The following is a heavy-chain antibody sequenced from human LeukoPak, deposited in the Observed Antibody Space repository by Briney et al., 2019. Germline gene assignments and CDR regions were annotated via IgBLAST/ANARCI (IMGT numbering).Heavy chain of an antibody. CDR3: ARVIRAFDI. CDR2: IYYSGST. Sequence: PSETLSLTGTVSGGSVSSGSYYWSWIRQPPGKGLEWIGYIYYSGSTHYNPSLKSRVTISVDTSRNQFSLKLNSVTAADTAVYYCARVIRAFDIWGQGTMVTVSS. J-gene: IGHJ3*02. V-gene: IGHV4-61*01. CDR1: GGSVSSGSYY. D-gene: IGHD2/OR15-2a*01.